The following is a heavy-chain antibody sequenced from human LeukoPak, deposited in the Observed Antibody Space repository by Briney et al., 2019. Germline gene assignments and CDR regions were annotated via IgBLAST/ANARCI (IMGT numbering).Heavy chain of an antibody. Sequence: GGSLRLSCAASGFIFSSYSMNWVRQAPGKGLEWVSSIASTSSSIYYADSVRGRFTISRDDARNSLYLQMNSLRAEDTAVYYCATSIVGLTYDEHFQHWGQGTLVTVSS. V-gene: IGHV3-21*04. J-gene: IGHJ1*01. D-gene: IGHD1-26*01. CDR3: ATSIVGLTYDEHFQH. CDR1: GFIFSSYS. CDR2: IASTSSSI.